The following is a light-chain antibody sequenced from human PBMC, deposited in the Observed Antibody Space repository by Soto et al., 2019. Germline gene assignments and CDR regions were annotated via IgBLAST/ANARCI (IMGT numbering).Light chain of an antibody. CDR3: QQYNRYFWT. Sequence: IQMTQSHATLSATVGVRVTITCRASQTIGRWLAWYQQKPGKAPKPLIYDASNLENGVPSRFSGSGSGTEFTLTIASLQPDDFATYYCQQYNRYFWTFGQGTKVEI. CDR2: DAS. V-gene: IGKV1-5*01. J-gene: IGKJ1*01. CDR1: QTIGRW.